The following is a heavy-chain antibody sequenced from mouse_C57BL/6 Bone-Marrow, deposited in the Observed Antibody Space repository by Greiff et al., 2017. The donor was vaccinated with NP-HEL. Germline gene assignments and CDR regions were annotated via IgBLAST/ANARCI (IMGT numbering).Heavy chain of an antibody. J-gene: IGHJ2*01. CDR3: AREGYYGSIFDY. Sequence: EVQRVESGGGLVKPGGSLKLSCAASGFTFSSYAMSWVRQTPEKRLEWVATISDGGSYTYYPDNVKGRFTISRDNAKNNLYLQMSHLKSEDTAMYYCAREGYYGSIFDYWGQGTTLTVSS. CDR2: ISDGGSYT. V-gene: IGHV5-4*01. D-gene: IGHD1-1*01. CDR1: GFTFSSYA.